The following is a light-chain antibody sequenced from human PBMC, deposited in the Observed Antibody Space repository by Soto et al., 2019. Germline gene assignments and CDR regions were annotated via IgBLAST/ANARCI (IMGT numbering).Light chain of an antibody. V-gene: IGLV2-14*01. Sequence: QSALTQPASLSGSPGQSITISCTGTSSDIGAYDYVSWFQQHPGKAPKLMISEVNNRPSGVSNRFSGSKSGNTAYLTISGLQVEDEAEYFCFSSTTTPTHVVGTGTKVTVL. CDR3: FSSTTTPTHV. CDR2: EVN. CDR1: SSDIGAYDY. J-gene: IGLJ1*01.